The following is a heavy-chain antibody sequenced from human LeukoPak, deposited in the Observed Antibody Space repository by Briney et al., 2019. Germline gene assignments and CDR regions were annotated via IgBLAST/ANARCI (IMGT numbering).Heavy chain of an antibody. D-gene: IGHD3-16*02. J-gene: IGHJ4*02. V-gene: IGHV7-4-1*02. CDR1: GYTFTHYA. Sequence: ASVKDSCKASGYTFTHYAMNWVRQAPGQGLEWMGWIHPSTGNPTYAQGFTGRFVFSLDTSISTTYLQISSLKAEDTAVYYCARAYQRLGDLSLPDYWGQGTLVTVSS. CDR2: IHPSTGNP. CDR3: ARAYQRLGDLSLPDY.